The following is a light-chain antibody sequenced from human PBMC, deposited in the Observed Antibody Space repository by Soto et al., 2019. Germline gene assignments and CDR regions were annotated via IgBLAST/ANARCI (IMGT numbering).Light chain of an antibody. Sequence: DIQMTQSPSTLSASVGDRVTITCRASQSTSGWVAWYQQKPGKAPKLLIYLASSLENGVPSRFSGIGAGTEVTLTVSNLQPDDFGTYYCQQYDIRQGTFGQGTKVEIK. CDR1: QSTSGW. CDR3: QQYDIRQGT. J-gene: IGKJ1*01. V-gene: IGKV1-5*03. CDR2: LAS.